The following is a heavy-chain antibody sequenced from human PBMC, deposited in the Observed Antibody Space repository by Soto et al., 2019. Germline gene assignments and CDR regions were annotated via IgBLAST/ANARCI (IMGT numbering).Heavy chain of an antibody. D-gene: IGHD3-16*02. CDR1: GDSVGSGSYY. J-gene: IGHJ4*02. CDR2: IYYIGRG. V-gene: IGHV4-61*01. CDR3: ARDEYGLGSYPDV. Sequence: QVQLQESGPGLVKPSETLSLTCTVSGDSVGSGSYYWNWIRQPPGKGLERIGYIYYIGRGNYNPSLKSRATISVDTSKNQFSLKLSAVTAADTAVYYCARDEYGLGSYPDVWGQGTLVTVSS.